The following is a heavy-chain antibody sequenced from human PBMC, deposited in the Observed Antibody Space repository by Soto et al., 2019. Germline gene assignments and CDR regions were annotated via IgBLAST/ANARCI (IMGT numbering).Heavy chain of an antibody. J-gene: IGHJ6*02. V-gene: IGHV1-8*01. CDR3: ARGRYCSSTSCYYYYYYGMDV. CDR2: MNPNSGNT. Sequence: GASVKVSCKSSGSTFTSYYINWVRQATGQGLECMGWMNPNSGNTGYAQKFQGRVTMTRNTSISTAYMELSSLRSEDTAVYYCARGRYCSSTSCYYYYYYGMDVWGQGTTVTVS. D-gene: IGHD2-2*01. CDR1: GSTFTSYY.